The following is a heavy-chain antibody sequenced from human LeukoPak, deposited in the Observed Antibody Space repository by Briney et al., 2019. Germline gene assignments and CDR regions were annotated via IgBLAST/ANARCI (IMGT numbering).Heavy chain of an antibody. CDR3: AKDGSYSSGWSYFDY. D-gene: IGHD6-19*01. V-gene: IGHV3-21*04. Sequence: GGSLRLSCAASGFTFSSYSMNWVRQAPGKGLEWVSSISSSSSYIYYADSVKGRFTISRDNAKNSLYLQMNSLRAEDTAVYYCAKDGSYSSGWSYFDYWGQGTLVTVSS. J-gene: IGHJ4*02. CDR1: GFTFSSYS. CDR2: ISSSSSYI.